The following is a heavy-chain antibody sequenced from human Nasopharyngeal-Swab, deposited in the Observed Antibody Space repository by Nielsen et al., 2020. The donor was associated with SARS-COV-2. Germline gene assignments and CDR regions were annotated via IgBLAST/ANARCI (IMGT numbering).Heavy chain of an antibody. V-gene: IGHV4-30-2*01. J-gene: IGHJ6*02. D-gene: IGHD5-18*01. Sequence: WIRQPPGKGLEWIGYIYHSGSTYYNPPLKSRVTISVDRSKNQFSLKLSSVTAADTAVYYCARGVDTAMVKDYYGMDVWGQGTTVTVSS. CDR3: ARGVDTAMVKDYYGMDV. CDR2: IYHSGST.